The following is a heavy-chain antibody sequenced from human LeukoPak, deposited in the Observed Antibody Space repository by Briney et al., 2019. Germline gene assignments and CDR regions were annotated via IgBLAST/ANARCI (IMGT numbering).Heavy chain of an antibody. CDR1: GFTFSSYA. CDR3: ARDKVIAVASTPDYYYYGMDV. J-gene: IGHJ6*02. V-gene: IGHV3-30-3*01. D-gene: IGHD6-19*01. Sequence: PGRSLRLSCAASGFTFSSYAMHWVRRAPGKGLEWVAVISYDGSNKYYADSVKGRFTISRDNSKNTLYLQMNSLRAEDTAVYYCARDKVIAVASTPDYYYYGMDVWGQGTTVTVSS. CDR2: ISYDGSNK.